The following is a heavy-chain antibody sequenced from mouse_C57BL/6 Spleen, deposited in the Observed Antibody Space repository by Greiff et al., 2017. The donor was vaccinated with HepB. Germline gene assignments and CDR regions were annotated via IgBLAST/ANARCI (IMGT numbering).Heavy chain of an antibody. CDR1: GYTFTSYW. Sequence: QVQLQQPGAELVRPGSSVKLSCKASGYTFTSYWMHWVKQRPIQGLEWIGNIDPSDSETHYNQKFKDKATLTVDKSSSTAYMRLSSLTSEDSAVYYCARIPDSSGPWFAYWGQGTLVTVSA. CDR2: IDPSDSET. J-gene: IGHJ3*01. CDR3: ARIPDSSGPWFAY. D-gene: IGHD3-2*02. V-gene: IGHV1-52*01.